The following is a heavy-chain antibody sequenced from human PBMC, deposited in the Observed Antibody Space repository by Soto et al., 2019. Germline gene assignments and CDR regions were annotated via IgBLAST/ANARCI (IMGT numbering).Heavy chain of an antibody. D-gene: IGHD3-3*01. J-gene: IGHJ5*02. V-gene: IGHV1-24*01. CDR1: GYTLTELS. CDR2: FDPEDGET. Sequence: ASVKVSCKVSGYTLTELSMHWVRQAPGKGLEWMGGFDPEDGETIYAQKFQGRVTMTEDTSTDTAYMDLSSLRSEDTAVYYCATDGLYYDFWSGYYTPGLFDPWGQGTLVTVSS. CDR3: ATDGLYYDFWSGYYTPGLFDP.